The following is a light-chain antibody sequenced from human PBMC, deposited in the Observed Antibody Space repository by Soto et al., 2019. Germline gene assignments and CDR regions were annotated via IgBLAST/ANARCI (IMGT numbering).Light chain of an antibody. J-gene: IGKJ1*01. CDR2: GAS. Sequence: EIVLTQSPATLSLYKGERATLSCRASQSVSSSHLAWYQQKPGQAPRLLIYGASRRATGIPDRFSGSGSGTDFTLTISRLEPEDFAVYYCQQYGDSPRTFGQWTKVEI. CDR1: QSVSSSH. CDR3: QQYGDSPRT. V-gene: IGKV3-20*01.